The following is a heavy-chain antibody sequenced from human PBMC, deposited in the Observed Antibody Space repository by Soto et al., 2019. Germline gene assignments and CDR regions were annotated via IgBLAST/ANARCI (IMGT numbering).Heavy chain of an antibody. D-gene: IGHD6-19*01. CDR3: ATRIAMAGVDAFDI. CDR2: FDPEDGET. CDR1: GYTLTELS. Sequence: ASVKVSCKVSGYTLTELSMHWVRQAPGKGLEWMGGFDPEDGETIYAQKFQGRVTMTEDTSTDTAYMELSSLRSEDTAVYYCATRIAMAGVDAFDIWGQGTMVTVSS. J-gene: IGHJ3*02. V-gene: IGHV1-24*01.